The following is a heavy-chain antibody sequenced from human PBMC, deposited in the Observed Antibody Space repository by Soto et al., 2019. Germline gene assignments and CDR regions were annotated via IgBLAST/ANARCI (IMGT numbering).Heavy chain of an antibody. Sequence: EVQLVESGGGLVQPGRSLRLSCAASGFTFDDYAMHWVRQAPGKGLEWVSGISWNSGSIGYADSVKGRFTISRDNAKNSLYLQMNGLRAEDTALYYCAKDGGGSRGSSWHRGHFDYWGQGTLVTVSS. D-gene: IGHD6-13*01. CDR3: AKDGGGSRGSSWHRGHFDY. CDR1: GFTFDDYA. V-gene: IGHV3-9*01. J-gene: IGHJ4*02. CDR2: ISWNSGSI.